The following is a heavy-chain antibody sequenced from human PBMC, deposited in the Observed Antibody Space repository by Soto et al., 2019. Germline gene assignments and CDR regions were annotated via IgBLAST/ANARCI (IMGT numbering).Heavy chain of an antibody. J-gene: IGHJ2*01. D-gene: IGHD2-15*01. V-gene: IGHV4-59*08. CDR3: ARHGGRYCSGGTCYIYWHFDL. Sequence: QVQLQESGPGLVKPSETLSLTCTVSGGPISTYYWSWIRQPPGKGLEWIGYIYDSGSTDYNPSLKSRVTISVDTSKNQFSLKLRSVTAADTAVYYCARHGGRYCSGGTCYIYWHFDLWGRGTLVTVSS. CDR2: IYDSGST. CDR1: GGPISTYY.